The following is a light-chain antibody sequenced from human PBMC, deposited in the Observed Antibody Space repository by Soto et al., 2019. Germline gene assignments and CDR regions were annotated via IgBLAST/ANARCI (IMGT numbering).Light chain of an antibody. J-gene: IGLJ2*01. CDR1: SSNIGSKN. CDR3: AAWDGSLNGVV. CDR2: RNN. V-gene: IGLV1-44*01. Sequence: QSVLTQPPSASGTPGQRVTISCSGSSSNIGSKNVNWFQQLPGTAPNLLIFRNNQRPSGVPDRFSGSKSGTSAFLAISGLQSEDEADYYCAAWDGSLNGVVFGGGTKLTVL.